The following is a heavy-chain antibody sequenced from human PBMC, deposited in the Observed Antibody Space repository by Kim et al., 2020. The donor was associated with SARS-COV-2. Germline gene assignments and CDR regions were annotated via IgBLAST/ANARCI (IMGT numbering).Heavy chain of an antibody. CDR3: ATGPAQLLWFGFYYFDY. J-gene: IGHJ4*02. CDR1: GYTLTELS. CDR2: FDPEDGET. Sequence: ASVKVSCKVSGYTLTELSMHWVRQAPGKGLEWMGGFDPEDGETIYAQKFQGRVTMTEDTSTDTAYMELSSLRSEDTAVYYCATGPAQLLWFGFYYFDYWGQGTLVTVSS. V-gene: IGHV1-24*01. D-gene: IGHD3-10*01.